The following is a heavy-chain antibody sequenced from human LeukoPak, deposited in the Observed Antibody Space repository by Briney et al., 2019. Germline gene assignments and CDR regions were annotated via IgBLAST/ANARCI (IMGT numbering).Heavy chain of an antibody. CDR2: MWFGATT. V-gene: IGHV4-39*07. CDR3: ARGRRGSYFQDY. J-gene: IGHJ4*02. D-gene: IGHD1-26*01. CDR1: GDSISSSNSY. Sequence: SETLSLTCTVSGDSISSSNSYWGWIRQPPGKGLEWIGSMWFGATTSYDPSLKSRVTISIDPSKNQFCLKLSSVTAADTALYYCARGRRGSYFQDYWGQGTLVTVSS.